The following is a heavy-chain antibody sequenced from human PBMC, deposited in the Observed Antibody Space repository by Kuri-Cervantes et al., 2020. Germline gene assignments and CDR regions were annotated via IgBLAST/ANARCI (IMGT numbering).Heavy chain of an antibody. J-gene: IGHJ3*02. CDR2: ISSSGSTI. D-gene: IGHD4-23*01. V-gene: IGHV3-11*01. CDR1: GFTFSDYY. CDR3: AREGYGGIPDAFDI. Sequence: SCAASGFTFSDYYMSWIRQAPGKGLEWVSYISSSGSTIYYADSVKGRFTISRDNAKNSLYLQMNSLRAEDTAVYYCAREGYGGIPDAFDIWGQGTMVTVSS.